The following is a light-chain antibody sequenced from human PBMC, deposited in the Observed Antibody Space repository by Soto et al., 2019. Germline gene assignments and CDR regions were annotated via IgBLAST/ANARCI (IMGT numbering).Light chain of an antibody. Sequence: DIQMTQSPSTLSASLGDRVTIPCRASQSISSWLAWYQQKPGKAPKLLIYDASSLESGVPSRFSGSGSGTEFTLTISSLQPDDFATYYCQQYNSYITFGQGTRLEIK. CDR2: DAS. CDR1: QSISSW. CDR3: QQYNSYIT. J-gene: IGKJ5*01. V-gene: IGKV1-5*01.